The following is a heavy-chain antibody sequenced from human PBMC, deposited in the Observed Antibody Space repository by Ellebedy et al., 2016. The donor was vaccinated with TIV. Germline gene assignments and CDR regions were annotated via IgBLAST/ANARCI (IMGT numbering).Heavy chain of an antibody. J-gene: IGHJ4*02. CDR1: GCTFTGYY. CDR3: ARDPGIAVLTIDY. D-gene: IGHD6-19*01. Sequence: ASVKVSXXASGCTFTGYYMHWVRQAPGQGLEWMGWINPNSGGTNYAQKFQGRVTMTRDTSISTAYMELSRLRSDDTAVYYCARDPGIAVLTIDYWGQGTLVTVSS. V-gene: IGHV1-2*02. CDR2: INPNSGGT.